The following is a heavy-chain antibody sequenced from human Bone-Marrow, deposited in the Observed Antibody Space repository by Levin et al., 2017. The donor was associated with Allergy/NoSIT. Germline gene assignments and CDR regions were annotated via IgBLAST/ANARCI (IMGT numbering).Heavy chain of an antibody. D-gene: IGHD5-12*01. Sequence: SQTLSLTCTASGGSISSSDYYWGWIRQPPGKGLEWIGSTVYYSGTTYYNPSLKSRVTISIDTSKNQLSLNLRSVTDADTAGYYCARHVLGDIVVHFDSWGQGTLLTVSS. CDR1: GGSISSSDYY. CDR3: ARHVLGDIVVHFDS. CDR2: TVYYSGTT. J-gene: IGHJ4*02. V-gene: IGHV4-39*01.